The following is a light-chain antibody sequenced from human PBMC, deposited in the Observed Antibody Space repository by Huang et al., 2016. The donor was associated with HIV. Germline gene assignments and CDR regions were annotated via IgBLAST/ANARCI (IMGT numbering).Light chain of an antibody. V-gene: IGKV3-15*01. J-gene: IGKJ1*01. CDR2: DAS. Sequence: IVMTQFPATLAVSPGERATLSCRASQSINNNLVWYQQKSGQSPRLLIYDASARASVVPPRFSGSGSGTDFTLTISSLQSEDFAVYYCQQYGNWPPWTFGQGTKVE. CDR1: QSINNN. CDR3: QQYGNWPPWT.